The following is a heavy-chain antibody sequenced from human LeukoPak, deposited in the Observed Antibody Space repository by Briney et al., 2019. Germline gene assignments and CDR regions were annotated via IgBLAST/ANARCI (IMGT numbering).Heavy chain of an antibody. J-gene: IGHJ3*01. D-gene: IGHD3-16*01. CDR3: ASLCSPSRG. CDR1: GGSFSGYY. Sequence: PSETLSLTCAVYGGSFSGYYWSWIRKPPGKGLEWSGEINNSGSTNYNPSLKRRVTISVDTSKDQFSLKLSSVTAADTAVYYCASLCSPSRGWGQRTMVTVSS. V-gene: IGHV4-34*01. CDR2: INNSGST.